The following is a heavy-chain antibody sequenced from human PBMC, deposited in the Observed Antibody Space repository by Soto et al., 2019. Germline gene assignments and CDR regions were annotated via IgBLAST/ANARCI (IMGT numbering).Heavy chain of an antibody. Sequence: QVQLVQSGAEVKKPGASVKVSCKTSGYTFTSYDINWVRQATGHGLEWMGWMNPNSGNTGYAQNLQGRVTMTRNTSISTAYMELSGLRSDDTAVYYCARGRSTSWFSDYWGQGILVTVSS. CDR2: MNPNSGNT. D-gene: IGHD6-13*01. V-gene: IGHV1-8*01. CDR1: GYTFTSYD. J-gene: IGHJ4*02. CDR3: ARGRSTSWFSDY.